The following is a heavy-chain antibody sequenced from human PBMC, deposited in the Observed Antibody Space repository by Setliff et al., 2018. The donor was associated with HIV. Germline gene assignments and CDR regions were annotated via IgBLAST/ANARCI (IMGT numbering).Heavy chain of an antibody. Sequence: LSLTCTVSGGSVSSGSYYWSWIRQPPGKGLEWIGYIYYSGSTKHNPSLKSRVTMSVDTSKNQFSLKLSSVTAADTAVYYCANPPLKGHLGVGFDYWGQGTQVTVSS. CDR2: IYYSGST. J-gene: IGHJ4*02. V-gene: IGHV4-61*01. D-gene: IGHD3-16*01. CDR3: ANPPLKGHLGVGFDY. CDR1: GGSVSSGSYY.